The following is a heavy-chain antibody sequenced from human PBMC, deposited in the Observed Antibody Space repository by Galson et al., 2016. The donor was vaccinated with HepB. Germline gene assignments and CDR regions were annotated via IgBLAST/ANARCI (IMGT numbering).Heavy chain of an antibody. CDR1: GFTFRSYA. Sequence: SLRLSCAASGFTFRSYAMTWVRQAPGKGLEYVSVTYSGGTTYYADSVKGRFTISRDNPKNTLFLQMNTLRAEDTAVYYCARGVYGDHGWFDYWGQGTLVTVSS. V-gene: IGHV3-66*02. CDR3: ARGVYGDHGWFDY. D-gene: IGHD4-17*01. J-gene: IGHJ4*02. CDR2: TYSGGTT.